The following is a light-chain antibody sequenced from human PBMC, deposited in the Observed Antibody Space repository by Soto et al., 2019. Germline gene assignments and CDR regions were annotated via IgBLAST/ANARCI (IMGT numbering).Light chain of an antibody. CDR2: DVT. V-gene: IGLV2-18*02. CDR1: ISDVGFYAR. Sequence: QSVLTQPPSVSGSPGQSVTISCTGTISDVGFYARVSWHQQPPGTAPKLLIYDVTNRPSGVPDRFSGSQSGKTASLTISGLQAGDEADYYCSSYTSSSTYVFGSGTKLTVL. J-gene: IGLJ1*01. CDR3: SSYTSSSTYV.